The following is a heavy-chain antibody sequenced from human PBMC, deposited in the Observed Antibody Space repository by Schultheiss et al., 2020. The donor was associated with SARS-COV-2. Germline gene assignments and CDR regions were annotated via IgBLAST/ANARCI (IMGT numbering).Heavy chain of an antibody. CDR1: GFTFSSYG. J-gene: IGHJ3*02. CDR2: ISYDGSNK. CDR3: TTATQEWYSSDDAFDI. V-gene: IGHV3-30*03. Sequence: GGSLRLSCAASGFTFSSYGMHWVRQAPGKGLEWVAVISYDGSNKYYADSVKGRFTISRDNSKNTLYLQMNSLRAEDTAVYYCTTATQEWYSSDDAFDIWGQGTMVTVSS. D-gene: IGHD6-25*01.